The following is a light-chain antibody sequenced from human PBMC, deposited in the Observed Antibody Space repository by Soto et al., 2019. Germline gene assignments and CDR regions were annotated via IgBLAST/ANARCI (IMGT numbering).Light chain of an antibody. CDR3: CSYAGSSTPYV. CDR2: EVS. Sequence: QSALTQPASVSGSPGQSITISCTGTSSDDGSYNLVSWYQQHPGKAPKLMTYEVSKRPSGVSNRFSGSKSGNTASLTISGLQAVDEADYYCCSYAGSSTPYVFGTGTKVTVL. V-gene: IGLV2-23*02. J-gene: IGLJ1*01. CDR1: SSDDGSYNL.